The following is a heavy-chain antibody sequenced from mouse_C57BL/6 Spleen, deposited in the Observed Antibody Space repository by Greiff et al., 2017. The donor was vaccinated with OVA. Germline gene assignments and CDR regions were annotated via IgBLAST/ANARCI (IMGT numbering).Heavy chain of an antibody. CDR1: GYAFSSSW. CDR3: AGSGLGLSWCGY. D-gene: IGHD3-1*01. Sequence: QVQLQQPGPELVKPGASVKISCKASGYAFSSSWMNWVKQRPGKGLEWIGRIYPGDGDTNYNGKFKGKATLTADKSSSTAYMQLSSLTSEDSAVYFCAGSGLGLSWCGYWGQGTLVTVSA. CDR2: IYPGDGDT. V-gene: IGHV1-82*01. J-gene: IGHJ3*01.